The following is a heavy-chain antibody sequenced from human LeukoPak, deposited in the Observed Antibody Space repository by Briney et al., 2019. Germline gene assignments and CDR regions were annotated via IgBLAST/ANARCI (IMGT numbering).Heavy chain of an antibody. D-gene: IGHD5-18*01. CDR3: ARGVGTAMLIRAAFDI. CDR1: GFTFSSYA. J-gene: IGHJ3*02. Sequence: PGGSLKLSCAASGFTFSSYAMSWVRQAPGKGLEWVANIKQDGSDRTYVDFVKGRFTISRDNAKNSLYLQMNSLSVEDTAVYYCARGVGTAMLIRAAFDIWGQGTMVTVSS. CDR2: IKQDGSDR. V-gene: IGHV3-7*01.